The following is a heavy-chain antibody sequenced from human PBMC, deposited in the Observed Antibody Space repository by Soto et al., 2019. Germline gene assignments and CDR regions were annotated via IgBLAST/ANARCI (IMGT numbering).Heavy chain of an antibody. D-gene: IGHD1-20*01. CDR3: ARVNNWYHHDC. Sequence: SETLSLTCAVYGGSFSGYYWSWIRQPPGKGLEWIGEINHSGSTNYNPSLKSRVTISVDTSKNQFSLKLSSVTAADTAVYYCARVNNWYHHDCWGQGSLVTVSS. CDR1: GGSFSGYY. V-gene: IGHV4-34*01. CDR2: INHSGST. J-gene: IGHJ4*02.